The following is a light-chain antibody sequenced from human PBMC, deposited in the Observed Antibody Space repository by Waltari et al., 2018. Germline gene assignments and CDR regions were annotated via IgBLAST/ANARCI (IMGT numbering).Light chain of an antibody. CDR3: QQRSNWRT. J-gene: IGKJ4*01. CDR2: DAS. CDR1: QRVNPD. Sequence: ELVLTQSPATLSLSPGERATLSCRASQRVNPDLAWYQQKPGQAPRLLLYDASIRATAIPARFSGSGSGTDFTLTISNLDPEDFAVYYCQQRSNWRTFGGGTKVEIK. V-gene: IGKV3-11*01.